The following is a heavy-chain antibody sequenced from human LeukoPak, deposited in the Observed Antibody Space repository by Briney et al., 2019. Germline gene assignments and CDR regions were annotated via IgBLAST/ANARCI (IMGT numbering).Heavy chain of an antibody. Sequence: GESLKISCKGSGYSFTSYWIGWVRQMPGKGLEWMGIIYPGDSDTRYSPSLQGQVTISADKSISTAYLQWSSLKASDTAMYYCARKPHSSSWYSNWFDPWGQGTLVTVSS. J-gene: IGHJ5*02. V-gene: IGHV5-51*01. D-gene: IGHD6-13*01. CDR3: ARKPHSSSWYSNWFDP. CDR1: GYSFTSYW. CDR2: IYPGDSDT.